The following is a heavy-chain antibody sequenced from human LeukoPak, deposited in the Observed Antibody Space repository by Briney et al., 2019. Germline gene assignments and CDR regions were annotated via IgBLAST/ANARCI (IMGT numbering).Heavy chain of an antibody. CDR2: IYDSGST. V-gene: IGHV4-39*07. J-gene: IGHJ4*02. CDR1: GGSISSSSYY. Sequence: SETLSLTCTVSGGSISSSSYYWGWIRQPPGKGLEWIGSIYDSGSTYYNPSLKSRVTISVDTSKNQFSLKLSSVTAADTAVYYWAREGYSYGYEGYSAFDYWGQGTLVTVSS. D-gene: IGHD5-18*01. CDR3: AREGYSYGYEGYSAFDY.